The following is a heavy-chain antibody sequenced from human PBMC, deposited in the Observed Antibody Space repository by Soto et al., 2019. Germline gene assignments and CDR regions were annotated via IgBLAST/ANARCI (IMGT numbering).Heavy chain of an antibody. CDR3: ARRVGRTSLATGVSLDYYYYYYMDV. D-gene: IGHD2-8*01. Sequence: SETLSLTCTVSGGSISSSSYYWGWIRQPPGKGLEWIGSIYYSGSTYYNPSLKSRVTISVDTSKNQFSLKLSSVTAADTAVYYYARRVGRTSLATGVSLDYYYYYYMDVWGKGTTVTVSS. CDR2: IYYSGST. V-gene: IGHV4-39*01. CDR1: GGSISSSSYY. J-gene: IGHJ6*03.